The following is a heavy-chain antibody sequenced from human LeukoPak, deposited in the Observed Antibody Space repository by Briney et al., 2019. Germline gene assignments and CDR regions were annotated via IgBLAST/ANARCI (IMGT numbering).Heavy chain of an antibody. CDR3: ARDSSSSWGNWFDP. V-gene: IGHV3-7*03. D-gene: IGHD6-13*01. J-gene: IGHJ5*02. CDR1: GFTFSNHW. CDR2: INRDGSQK. Sequence: PGGSLRLSCAASGFTFSNHWVNWVRQAPGEGLEWVANINRDGSQKYYVDSVKGRFTISRDNSKNTLYLQMNSLRAEDTAVYYCARDSSSSWGNWFDPWGQGTLVTVSS.